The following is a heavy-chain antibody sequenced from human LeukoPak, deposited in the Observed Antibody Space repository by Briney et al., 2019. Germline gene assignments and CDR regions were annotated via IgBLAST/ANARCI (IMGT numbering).Heavy chain of an antibody. Sequence: KASETLSLTCTVSGGSISSYYWSWIRQPPGKGLEWIGYIYYSGSTNYNPSLKSRATISVDTSKNQFSLKLSSVTAADTAVYYCARVRRNGASNWFDPWGQGTLVTVSS. CDR2: IYYSGST. J-gene: IGHJ5*02. CDR1: GGSISSYY. D-gene: IGHD2-8*01. V-gene: IGHV4-59*01. CDR3: ARVRRNGASNWFDP.